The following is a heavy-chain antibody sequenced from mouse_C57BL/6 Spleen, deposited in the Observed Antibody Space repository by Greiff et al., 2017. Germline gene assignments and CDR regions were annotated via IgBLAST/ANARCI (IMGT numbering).Heavy chain of an antibody. V-gene: IGHV1-54*01. CDR2: INPGSGGT. Sequence: QVQLKESGAELVRPGTSVKVSCKASGYAFTNYLIEWVKQRPGQGLEWIGVINPGSGGTNYNEKFKGKATLTADKSSSTAYMQLSSLPSEDSAGYFCARSWFAYWGQGTLVTVSA. J-gene: IGHJ3*01. CDR1: GYAFTNYL. CDR3: ARSWFAY.